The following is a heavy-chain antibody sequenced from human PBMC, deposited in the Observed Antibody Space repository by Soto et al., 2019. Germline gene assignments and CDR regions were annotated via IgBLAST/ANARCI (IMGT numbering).Heavy chain of an antibody. CDR2: ISGSGGST. D-gene: IGHD3-10*01. Sequence: GGSLRLSCAASGFTFSSYAMSWVRQAPGKGLEWVSAISGSGGSTYYADSVKGRFTISRDNSKNTLYLQMNSLRAEDTAVYYCAKEMSWTLWFGELLDYYYGMDVWGQGTTVTVSS. CDR3: AKEMSWTLWFGELLDYYYGMDV. V-gene: IGHV3-23*01. CDR1: GFTFSSYA. J-gene: IGHJ6*02.